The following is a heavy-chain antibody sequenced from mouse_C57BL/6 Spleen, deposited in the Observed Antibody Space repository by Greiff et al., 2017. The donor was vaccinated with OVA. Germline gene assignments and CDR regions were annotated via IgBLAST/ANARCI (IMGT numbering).Heavy chain of an antibody. D-gene: IGHD2-4*01. Sequence: QVQLQQSGAELVRPGASVTLSCKASGYTFTDYEMHWMKQTPVHGLEWIGAIDPETGGTAYNQKFKGKAILTADKSSSTAYMELRSLTSEDSAVYYCTRGKGYDYDAFDYWGQGTTLTVSS. CDR1: GYTFTDYE. CDR2: IDPETGGT. J-gene: IGHJ2*01. CDR3: TRGKGYDYDAFDY. V-gene: IGHV1-15*01.